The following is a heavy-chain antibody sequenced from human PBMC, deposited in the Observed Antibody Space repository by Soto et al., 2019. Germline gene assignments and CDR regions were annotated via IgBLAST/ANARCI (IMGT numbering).Heavy chain of an antibody. CDR3: TTDDPINSY. CDR2: IKSKTDSGTT. V-gene: IGHV3-15*01. J-gene: IGHJ4*02. CDR1: GFTFSNAW. Sequence: GGSLRLSCAASGFTFSNAWMSWVRQAPGKGLERVGRIKSKTDSGTTDYAAPVKGRFTISRDDSRNTLSLQMNSLKTDDTAVYYCTTDDPINSYWGQGTLVTVSS.